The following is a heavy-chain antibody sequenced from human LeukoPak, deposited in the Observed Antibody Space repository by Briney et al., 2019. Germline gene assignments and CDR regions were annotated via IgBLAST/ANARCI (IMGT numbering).Heavy chain of an antibody. CDR2: IRYDGSNK. Sequence: PGGSLRLSCAASGFTFSSYAMSWVRQAPGKGLEWVAFIRYDGSNKYYADSVKGRFTIPRDNSKNTLYLQMNSLRAEDTAVYYCAKAGPEYYDILTGNRGAFDIWGQGTMVTVSS. V-gene: IGHV3-30*02. J-gene: IGHJ3*02. CDR1: GFTFSSYA. CDR3: AKAGPEYYDILTGNRGAFDI. D-gene: IGHD3-9*01.